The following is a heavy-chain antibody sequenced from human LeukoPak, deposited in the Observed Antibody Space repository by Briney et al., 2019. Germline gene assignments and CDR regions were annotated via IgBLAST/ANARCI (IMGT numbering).Heavy chain of an antibody. CDR3: ARDLAYSRLDY. CDR1: GLTFSSSW. V-gene: IGHV3-7*01. J-gene: IGHJ4*02. D-gene: IGHD5-18*01. Sequence: PGGSLRLSCAVSGLTFSSSWMDWVRQAPGKGLEWVASINPDGNKKYSADSVKGRFTISRDNAENSLYLRMSSLRVEDTAFYYCARDLAYSRLDYWGQGMLVTVSS. CDR2: INPDGNKK.